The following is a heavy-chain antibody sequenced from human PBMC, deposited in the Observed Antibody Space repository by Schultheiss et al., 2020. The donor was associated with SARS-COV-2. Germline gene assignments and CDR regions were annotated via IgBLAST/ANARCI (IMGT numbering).Heavy chain of an antibody. Sequence: SETLSLTCAVSDFSISSGHTWGWIRQPPGKGLEWIGDIYRSVSTYYNPSLKSRVTISVDTSKNQFSLKLSSVTAADTGVYYCARGPTVTTRNYYYYYGMDVWGQGTTVTVSS. V-gene: IGHV4-38-2*01. CDR3: ARGPTVTTRNYYYYYGMDV. CDR2: IYRSVST. CDR1: DFSISSGHT. J-gene: IGHJ6*02. D-gene: IGHD4-17*01.